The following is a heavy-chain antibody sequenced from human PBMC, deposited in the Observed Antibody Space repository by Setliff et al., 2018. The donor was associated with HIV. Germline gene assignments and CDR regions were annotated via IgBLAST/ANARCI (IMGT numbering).Heavy chain of an antibody. CDR3: ARDPRTDSSYAWFDS. J-gene: IGHJ5*01. V-gene: IGHV3-7*03. Sequence: GGSLRLSCAASGFNFSSYSMNWVRQAPGKGLEWVANIKFDGSEKYYVDSVKGRFSISRDNAKNSLFLQMNSLTAEDTALYFCARDPRTDSSYAWFDSWGQGTLVTVSS. CDR1: GFNFSSYS. CDR2: IKFDGSEK. D-gene: IGHD6-6*01.